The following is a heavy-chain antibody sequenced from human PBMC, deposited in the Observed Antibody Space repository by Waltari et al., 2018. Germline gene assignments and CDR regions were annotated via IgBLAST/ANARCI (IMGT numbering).Heavy chain of an antibody. CDR2: IKDDARKQ. Sequence: EVQLVESGGALVQPGGSLELTCEASGFSFTRYWMSWVRQGPGKGLEWVANIKDDARKQNYVDSVRGRFIVSRDNGKNTVSLQMKNLRVEDSAVYYCVRDRAWFGEFLAEYWGQGTLVTVSS. J-gene: IGHJ4*02. D-gene: IGHD3-10*01. CDR1: GFSFTRYW. V-gene: IGHV3-7*01. CDR3: VRDRAWFGEFLAEY.